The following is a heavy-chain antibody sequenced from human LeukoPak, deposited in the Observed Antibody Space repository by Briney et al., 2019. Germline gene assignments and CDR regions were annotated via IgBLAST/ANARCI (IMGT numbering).Heavy chain of an antibody. V-gene: IGHV4-59*01. D-gene: IGHD3-3*01. CDR3: ARGRFLDAFDI. J-gene: IGHJ3*02. CDR1: GGSISNYY. Sequence: SETLSLTCTVSGGSISNYYWSWIRQPPGKGLEWIGYIYYSGSTKYKPSLKSRVTISVDTSKNQFSLKLSSVTAADTAVYYCARGRFLDAFDIWGQGTMVTVSS. CDR2: IYYSGST.